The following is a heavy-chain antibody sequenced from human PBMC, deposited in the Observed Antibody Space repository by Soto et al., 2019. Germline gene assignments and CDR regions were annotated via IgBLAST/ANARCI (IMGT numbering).Heavy chain of an antibody. Sequence: EVQLLESGGGLVQPGGSLRLSCEAAGFTFSIYAMSWVRQAPGKGLEWVSAISGSGGSTYYADSVKGRFTISRDNSKNSLDLQMNSLRADDTAVYYCAKATRGGAATLIRDYWGQGTLVTVSS. J-gene: IGHJ4*02. D-gene: IGHD6-13*01. CDR3: AKATRGGAATLIRDY. CDR1: GFTFSIYA. CDR2: ISGSGGST. V-gene: IGHV3-23*01.